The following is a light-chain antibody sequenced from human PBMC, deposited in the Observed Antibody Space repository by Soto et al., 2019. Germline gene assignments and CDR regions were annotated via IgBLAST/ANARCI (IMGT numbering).Light chain of an antibody. V-gene: IGKV3-11*01. CDR3: QQRHMWPIT. J-gene: IGKJ5*01. CDR1: QSVGSD. Sequence: EIVMAQSPATLSVSPGERATLSCRASQSVGSDLAWYQQKPGQAPRLLIYDASTRATGIPARFSGSGSGTDFTLTISSLEPEDSAVYYCQQRHMWPITFGQGTRLEIK. CDR2: DAS.